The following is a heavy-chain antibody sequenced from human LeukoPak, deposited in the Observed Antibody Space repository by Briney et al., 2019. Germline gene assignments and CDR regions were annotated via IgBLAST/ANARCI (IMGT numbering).Heavy chain of an antibody. V-gene: IGHV3-7*01. CDR2: IMEDGSYK. CDR3: VRDESVVPTFRFDY. J-gene: IGHJ4*02. CDR1: GFSFSNYW. Sequence: GGSLRLSCAVSGFSFSNYWMSWVRQAPGKGLECVGNIMEDGSYKNYVGSVKGRFTISRDNAKNSLYLEMNSLRAEDTAVYYCVRDESVVPTFRFDYWGQGTLVTVSS. D-gene: IGHD2-21*01.